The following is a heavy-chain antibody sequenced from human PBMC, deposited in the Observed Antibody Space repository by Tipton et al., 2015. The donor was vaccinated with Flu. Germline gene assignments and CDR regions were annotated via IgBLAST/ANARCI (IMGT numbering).Heavy chain of an antibody. CDR2: IYPGDSDT. CDR3: VRASSSSWYAGTFDI. V-gene: IGHV5-51*03. D-gene: IGHD6-13*01. CDR1: AYSFTSYW. Sequence: QLVQSGAEVKKPGESLQISCKGSAYSFTSYWIGWVRQMPGKGLDWIGIIYPGDSDTRYSPSFQGRVTISADKSISTAYLQWSTLKASDTAMYYCVRASSSSWYAGTFDIWGQGTMVTVSS. J-gene: IGHJ3*02.